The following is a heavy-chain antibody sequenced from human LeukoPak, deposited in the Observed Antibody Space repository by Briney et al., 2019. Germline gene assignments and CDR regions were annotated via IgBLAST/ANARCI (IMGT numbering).Heavy chain of an antibody. J-gene: IGHJ4*02. D-gene: IGHD6-13*01. V-gene: IGHV3-7*03. CDR2: IRQDGDTK. CDR1: GFTISSHG. CDR3: ARSLPYGTTWYGRSDF. Sequence: GGSLRLSCVVSGFTISSHGMHWVRQAPGKGLEWVANIRQDGDTKYYVDSVKGRFTISRDNAMNSLYLQMNSLRAEDTAIYYCARSLPYGTTWYGRSDFWGQGTLVTVSS.